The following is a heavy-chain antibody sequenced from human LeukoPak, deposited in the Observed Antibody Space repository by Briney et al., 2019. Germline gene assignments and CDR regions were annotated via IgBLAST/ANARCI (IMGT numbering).Heavy chain of an antibody. Sequence: PGGSLRLSCAASGFTFSSYWMSWVRQAPGKGLEWVANIKQDGSEKYYVDSVKGRFTISRDNAKNSLYLQMNSLRAEDTAVYYCASSIVGATPNYYYYYMDVWGKGTTVTVSS. CDR2: IKQDGSEK. CDR3: ASSIVGATPNYYYYYMDV. V-gene: IGHV3-7*03. J-gene: IGHJ6*03. CDR1: GFTFSSYW. D-gene: IGHD1-26*01.